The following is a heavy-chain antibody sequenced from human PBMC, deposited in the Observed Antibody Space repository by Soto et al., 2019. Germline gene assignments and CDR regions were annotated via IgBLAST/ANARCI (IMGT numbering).Heavy chain of an antibody. V-gene: IGHV4-30-4*01. CDR1: SGSICSGDYL. CDR2: IYYSGST. D-gene: IGHD3-3*01. CDR3: ARDSSLRFLEWFVDY. Sequence: SETLSLTSTVSSGSICSGDYLWSCIRQPPGKGLEWIGYIYYSGSTYYNPSLKSRVTISVDTSKNQFSLKLSSVTAADTAVYYCARDSSLRFLEWFVDYWGQGTLVTVSS. J-gene: IGHJ4*02.